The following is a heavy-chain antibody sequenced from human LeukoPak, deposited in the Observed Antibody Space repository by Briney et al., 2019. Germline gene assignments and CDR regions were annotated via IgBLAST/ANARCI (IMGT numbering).Heavy chain of an antibody. D-gene: IGHD5-24*01. CDR3: AQDRWLKGAGAGPFDP. CDR1: GFAFDDYA. J-gene: IGHJ5*02. V-gene: IGHV3-9*01. Sequence: GRSLRLSCAASGFAFDDYAMHWGRQAPGKGLEGVSGISWNSGSIGYADSGKGPFTISRDNAKNSLYLQLNSLRAEDTALYYCAQDRWLKGAGAGPFDPWGQGTLVPVSS. CDR2: ISWNSGSI.